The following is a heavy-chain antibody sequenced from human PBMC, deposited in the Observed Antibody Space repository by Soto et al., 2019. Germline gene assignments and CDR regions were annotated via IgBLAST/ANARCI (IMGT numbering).Heavy chain of an antibody. J-gene: IGHJ6*03. CDR2: INHSGST. CDR1: GGSFSGYY. V-gene: IGHV4-34*01. CDR3: AVTRRTKGHTNYYYYYMDV. D-gene: IGHD2-8*01. Sequence: SETLSLTCAVYGGSFSGYYWSWIRQPPGKGLEWIGEINHSGSTNYNPSLKSRVTISVDTSKNQFSLKLSSVTAADTAVYYCAVTRRTKGHTNYYYYYMDVWGKGTTVTVSS.